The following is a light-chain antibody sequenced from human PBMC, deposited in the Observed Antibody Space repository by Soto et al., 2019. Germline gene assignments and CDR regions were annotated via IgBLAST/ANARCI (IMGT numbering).Light chain of an antibody. CDR1: QDISW. V-gene: IGKV1D-12*01. J-gene: IGKJ5*01. CDR3: QQANSIPIS. CDR2: AAS. Sequence: DIQMTQSPSFVSASVGDRVTITCRARQDISWLAWYQQKPGKAPKLLIYAASSLLSGVPSRFSGSGSGTDFTLSSNRRQPEDFTTYHCQQANSIPISFGQGTRLEIK.